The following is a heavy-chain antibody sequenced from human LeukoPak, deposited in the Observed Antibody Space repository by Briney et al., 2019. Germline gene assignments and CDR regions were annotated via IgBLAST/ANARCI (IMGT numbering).Heavy chain of an antibody. D-gene: IGHD3-9*01. CDR1: GFTFSSYA. CDR2: ISGAGGDT. Sequence: PGGSLRLSCAVSGFTFSSYAKSWVRQAPGKGLEWVSGISGAGGDTSYADSVKGRFTISRDNSKNMVYLQMSSLRAEDTAVYYCAKSTGNYHYYYALDVWGQGTTVTVS. V-gene: IGHV3-23*01. J-gene: IGHJ6*02. CDR3: AKSTGNYHYYYALDV.